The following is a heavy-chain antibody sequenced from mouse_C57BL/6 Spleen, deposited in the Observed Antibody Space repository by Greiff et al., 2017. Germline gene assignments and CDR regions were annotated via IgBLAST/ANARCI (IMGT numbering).Heavy chain of an antibody. D-gene: IGHD2-4*01. CDR1: GFTFSSYA. Sequence: EVNVVESGGGLVKPGGSLKLSCAASGFTFSSYAMSWVRQTPEKRLEWVATISDGGSYTYYPANVKGRFTISRDNAKNNLYLQMSHLKSEDTAMYYCARGIYYDYDGFAYWGQGTLVTVSA. CDR2: ISDGGSYT. CDR3: ARGIYYDYDGFAY. J-gene: IGHJ3*01. V-gene: IGHV5-4*03.